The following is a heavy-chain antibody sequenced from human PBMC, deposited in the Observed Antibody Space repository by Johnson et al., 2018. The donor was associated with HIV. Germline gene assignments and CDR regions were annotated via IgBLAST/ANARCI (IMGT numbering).Heavy chain of an antibody. J-gene: IGHJ3*02. CDR3: ARPIARGASDI. D-gene: IGHD3-10*01. Sequence: VQLVESGGGLVQPGGSLRLSCRASGFTFSNNWMNWVRQAPGKGLEWVANIKGDGSEKYHVDSVSGRFTISRDNAKNSLYLQMDSLRAEDTAIYYCARPIARGASDIWGQGTMVTVSS. V-gene: IGHV3-7*05. CDR2: IKGDGSEK. CDR1: GFTFSNNW.